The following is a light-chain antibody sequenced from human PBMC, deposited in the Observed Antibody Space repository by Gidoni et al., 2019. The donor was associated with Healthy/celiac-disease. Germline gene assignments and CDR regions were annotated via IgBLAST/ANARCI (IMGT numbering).Light chain of an antibody. V-gene: IGLV2-14*01. CDR3: SSYTSSSLDVV. J-gene: IGLJ2*01. Sequence: QSALTQPASVSGSPGQSITISCTGTSSDVGGYNYVSWYQPHPGKAPKLMIYEVSNRPSGVSNRFSGSKSGNTASLTISGLQAEDEADYYCSSYTSSSLDVVFGGGTKLTVL. CDR2: EVS. CDR1: SSDVGGYNY.